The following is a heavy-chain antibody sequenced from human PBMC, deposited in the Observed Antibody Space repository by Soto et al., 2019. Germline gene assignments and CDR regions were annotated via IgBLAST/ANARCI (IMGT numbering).Heavy chain of an antibody. J-gene: IGHJ5*02. CDR1: GGPFSTYA. CDR2: IIPIFGTA. Sequence: QLVQSGAEVKKPGSSVKVSCKASGGPFSTYAISWVRQAPGQGLEWMGGIIPIFGTANYAQRFLGRVTISADDSTSTAYMERRSPTSDDTAFYYCAKALTMASPNWFDPWGQGTQVTVSS. D-gene: IGHD3-10*01. V-gene: IGHV1-69*01. CDR3: AKALTMASPNWFDP.